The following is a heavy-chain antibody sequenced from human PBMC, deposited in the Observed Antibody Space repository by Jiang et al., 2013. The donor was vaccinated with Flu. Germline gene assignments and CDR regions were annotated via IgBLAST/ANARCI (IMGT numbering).Heavy chain of an antibody. Sequence: VQLVESGGGLVQPGGSLRLSCAASGFTFSSYAMSWVRQAPGKGLEWVSAISGSGGSTYYADSVKGRFTISRDNSKNTLYLQMNSLRAEDTAVYYCAKDLYYYDSSGYPDGYYFDYWGQGTLVTVSS. CDR2: ISGSGGST. D-gene: IGHD3-22*01. CDR3: AKDLYYYDSSGYPDGYYFDY. J-gene: IGHJ4*02. CDR1: GFTFSSYA. V-gene: IGHV3-23*04.